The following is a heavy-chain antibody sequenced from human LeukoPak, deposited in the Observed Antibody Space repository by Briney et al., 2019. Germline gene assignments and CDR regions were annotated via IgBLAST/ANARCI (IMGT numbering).Heavy chain of an antibody. V-gene: IGHV1-69*01. CDR2: IIPIFATA. CDR1: GGTFSSYA. D-gene: IGHD3-22*01. CDR3: ARGPYYYDSSGYYGPPHFDY. Sequence: SVKVSCKASGGTFSSYAISWVRQAPGQGLEWMGGIIPIFATANYAQKFQGRVTITADESTSTAYKELSSLRSEDTAVYYCARGPYYYDSSGYYGPPHFDYWGQGTLVTVSS. J-gene: IGHJ4*02.